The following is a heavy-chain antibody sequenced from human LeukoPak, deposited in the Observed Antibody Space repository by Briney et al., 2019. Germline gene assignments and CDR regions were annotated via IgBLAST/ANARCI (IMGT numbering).Heavy chain of an antibody. CDR3: ARAGRDGYNYDY. CDR1: GGSISSYY. CDR2: IYYSGST. J-gene: IGHJ4*02. V-gene: IGHV4-59*01. D-gene: IGHD5-24*01. Sequence: SETLSLTCTVSGGSISSYYWSWIRQPPGKGLEWIGYIYYSGSTNYNPSLKSRVTISVDTSKNQFSLKLSSVTAADTAVYYCARAGRDGYNYDYWGQGTLVTVSS.